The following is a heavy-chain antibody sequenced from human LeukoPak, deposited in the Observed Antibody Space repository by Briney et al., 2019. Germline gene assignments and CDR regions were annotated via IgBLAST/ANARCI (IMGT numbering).Heavy chain of an antibody. CDR2: ISAYNGNT. Sequence: GASVKVSCKASGYTFTSYGISWVRQAPGQGLEWMGWISAYNGNTNYAQKLQGRVTMTTDTSTSTAYMELRSLRSDDTAVYYCARGPPYYYDSSGFNDYWGQGTLVTVSS. V-gene: IGHV1-18*01. J-gene: IGHJ4*02. CDR1: GYTFTSYG. CDR3: ARGPPYYYDSSGFNDY. D-gene: IGHD3-22*01.